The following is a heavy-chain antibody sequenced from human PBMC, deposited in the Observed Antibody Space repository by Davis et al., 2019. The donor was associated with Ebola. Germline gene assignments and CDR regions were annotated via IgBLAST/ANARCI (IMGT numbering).Heavy chain of an antibody. Sequence: PGGSLRPSCAASGFTFSSDWMSWVRQAPGKGPEWVANIKGDGSEKYYGNSLKGRFTISRDNAKNSLYLQMNSLRAEDTAVYYCAREKKTVGGTYRTFDYWGQGTLVTVSS. J-gene: IGHJ4*02. V-gene: IGHV3-7*01. CDR3: AREKKTVGGTYRTFDY. CDR1: GFTFSSDW. CDR2: IKGDGSEK. D-gene: IGHD1-14*01.